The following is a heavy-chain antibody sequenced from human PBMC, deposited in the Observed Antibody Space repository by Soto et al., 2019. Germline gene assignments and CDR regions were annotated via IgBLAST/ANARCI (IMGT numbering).Heavy chain of an antibody. V-gene: IGHV3-30-3*01. CDR2: ISYDGGNK. D-gene: IGHD1-26*01. CDR3: ATGSLVLYSYYYGMDV. CDR1: GFTFSSYA. J-gene: IGHJ6*02. Sequence: QVQLVESGGGVVQPGRSLRLSCAASGFTFSSYAMHWVRQAPGKGLEWVAVISYDGGNKYYADSVKGRFTISRENSTNTLYLQMNSLTAEDTAAYYCATGSLVLYSYYYGMDVWGQGTTVTVSS.